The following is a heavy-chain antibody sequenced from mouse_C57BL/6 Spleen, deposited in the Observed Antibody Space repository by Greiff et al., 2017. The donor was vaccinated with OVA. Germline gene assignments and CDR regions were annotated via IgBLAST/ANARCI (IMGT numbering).Heavy chain of an antibody. Sequence: DVKLQESGPELVKPGASVKIPCKASGYTFTDYNMDWVKQSHGKSLEWIGDINPNNGGTIYNQKFKGKATLTVDKSSSTAYMELRSLTSEDTAVYYCARRAYYGSSHYAMDYWGQGTSVTVSS. CDR1: GYTFTDYN. D-gene: IGHD1-1*01. CDR3: ARRAYYGSSHYAMDY. J-gene: IGHJ4*01. CDR2: INPNNGGT. V-gene: IGHV1-18*01.